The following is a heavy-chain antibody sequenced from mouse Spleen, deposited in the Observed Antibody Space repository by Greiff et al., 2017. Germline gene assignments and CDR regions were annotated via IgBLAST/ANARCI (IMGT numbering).Heavy chain of an antibody. Sequence: EVKLVESGPGLVKPSQSLSLTCSVTGYSITSGYYWNWIRQFPGNKLEWMGYISYDGSNNYNPSLKNRISITRDTSKNQFFLKLNSVTTEDTATYYCAPYDGYYVWFAYWGQGTLVTVSA. CDR2: ISYDGSN. CDR1: GYSITSGYY. CDR3: APYDGYYVWFAY. J-gene: IGHJ3*01. V-gene: IGHV3-6*01. D-gene: IGHD2-3*01.